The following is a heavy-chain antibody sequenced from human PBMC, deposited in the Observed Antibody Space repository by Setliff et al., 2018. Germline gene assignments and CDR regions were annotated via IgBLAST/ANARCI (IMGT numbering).Heavy chain of an antibody. Sequence: SETLSLTCSVSGGSITSGGGFYCAWIRQPPGKELEWIGGFFSFGSIYYSPSLKNRVTISGDTSSNQFSLNMNSVTAADTAVYYCLRHRVIKNEFIILSSFDPWGQGSPVTVSS. J-gene: IGHJ5*02. CDR1: GGSITSGGGFY. CDR2: FFSFGSI. V-gene: IGHV4-39*01. D-gene: IGHD3-10*01. CDR3: LRHRVIKNEFIILSSFDP.